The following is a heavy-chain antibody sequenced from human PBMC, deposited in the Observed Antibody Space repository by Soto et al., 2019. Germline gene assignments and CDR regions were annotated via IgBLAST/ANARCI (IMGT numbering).Heavy chain of an antibody. CDR1: GYTFTSYA. CDR3: ARDSYYYDSSGYYKYFQH. J-gene: IGHJ1*01. V-gene: IGHV1-3*01. Sequence: ASVKVSCKASGYTFTSYAMHWVRQAPGQRLEWMGWINAGNGNTKYSQKFQGRVTITRDTSASTAYMELSSLRSEDTAVYYCARDSYYYDSSGYYKYFQHWGQGTLVTVSS. CDR2: INAGNGNT. D-gene: IGHD3-22*01.